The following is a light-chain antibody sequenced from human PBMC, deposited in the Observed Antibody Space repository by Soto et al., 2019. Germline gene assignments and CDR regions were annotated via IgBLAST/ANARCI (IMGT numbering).Light chain of an antibody. J-gene: IGLJ2*01. Sequence: QLVLTQSPSASASLGASVKLTCTLSSGHSNYAIAWHQQQPEKGPRFLMKLNSDGSHSKGDGIPDRFSGSSSGAERYLTISTLQSEDVADYYCQTWVTGIHIFGGGTKVTVL. CDR3: QTWVTGIHI. V-gene: IGLV4-69*01. CDR1: SGHSNYA. CDR2: LNSDGSH.